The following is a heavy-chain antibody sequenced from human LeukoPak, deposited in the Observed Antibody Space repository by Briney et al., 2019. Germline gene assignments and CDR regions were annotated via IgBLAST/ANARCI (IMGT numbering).Heavy chain of an antibody. Sequence: PSETLSLTCTVSGGSISSYYWSWIRQPPGKGLEWIGYIYYSGSTNYNPSLKSRVTISVDTSKNQFSLKLSSVTAADTAVYYCATGSYTLGELSSPYDAFDIWGQGTMVTVSS. CDR3: ATGSYTLGELSSPYDAFDI. V-gene: IGHV4-59*01. D-gene: IGHD3-16*02. CDR1: GGSISSYY. J-gene: IGHJ3*02. CDR2: IYYSGST.